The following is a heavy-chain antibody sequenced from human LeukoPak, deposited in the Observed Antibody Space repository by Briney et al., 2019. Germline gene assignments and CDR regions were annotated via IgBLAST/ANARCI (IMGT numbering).Heavy chain of an antibody. V-gene: IGHV1-69*04. CDR1: GGTFSSYA. J-gene: IGHJ4*02. D-gene: IGHD3-22*01. CDR2: IIPILGIA. Sequence: SVKVSCKASGGTFSSYAISWVRQAPGQGLEWMGRIIPILGIANYAQKFQGRVTITADKSTSTAYMELSSLRSEDTAMYYCARDEEAPSYYDSSGHFDYWGQGTLVTVSS. CDR3: ARDEEAPSYYDSSGHFDY.